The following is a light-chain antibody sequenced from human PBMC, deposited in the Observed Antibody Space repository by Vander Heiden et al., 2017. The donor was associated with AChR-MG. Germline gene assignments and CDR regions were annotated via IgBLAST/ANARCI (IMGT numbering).Light chain of an antibody. CDR1: TPNIGSHY. V-gene: IGLV1-44*01. Sequence: QSVLTHTPSASGTPGQRIAIPCSGSTPNIGSHYVYWYQQLPGTAPKLLIFNTDQRPSGVPDRFSASKSGTSASLAISGLQSDDEADYYCAVWDDSLNGVFGGGTKLTVL. J-gene: IGLJ2*01. CDR3: AVWDDSLNGV. CDR2: NTD.